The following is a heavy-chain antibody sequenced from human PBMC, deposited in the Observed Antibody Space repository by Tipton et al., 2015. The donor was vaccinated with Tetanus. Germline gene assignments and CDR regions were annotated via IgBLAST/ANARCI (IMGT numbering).Heavy chain of an antibody. CDR1: GGSVSRSF. V-gene: IGHV4-59*02. J-gene: IGHJ5*02. CDR3: ARSQRVEDDAGGLDFLTGFYGDYWFDL. D-gene: IGHD3-9*01. CDR2: IYKTGDT. Sequence: TLSLTCTVSGGSVSRSFWGWIRQAPGKGLEWIGNIYKTGDTNNNPSLKSRVTMSVNTSKNQFSLRLSSVTAADTALYYCARSQRVEDDAGGLDFLTGFYGDYWFDLWGRGIPVTVSS.